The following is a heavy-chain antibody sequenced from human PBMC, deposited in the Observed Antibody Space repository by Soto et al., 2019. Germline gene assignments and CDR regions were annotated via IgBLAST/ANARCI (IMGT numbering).Heavy chain of an antibody. CDR1: GGSISSSNW. D-gene: IGHD4-17*01. Sequence: QVQLQESGPGLVKPSGTLSLTCAVSGGSISSSNWWSWVRQPPGKGLEWIGEIYHSGSTNYNPSLKRRVTLSVDKSKNQFSRKLSSVTAADTAVYYCWATVTTFYYYGMDVWGQGTTVTVSS. V-gene: IGHV4-4*02. CDR3: WATVTTFYYYGMDV. J-gene: IGHJ6*02. CDR2: IYHSGST.